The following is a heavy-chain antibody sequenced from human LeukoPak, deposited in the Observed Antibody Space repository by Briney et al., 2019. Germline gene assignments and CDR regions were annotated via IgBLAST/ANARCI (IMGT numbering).Heavy chain of an antibody. J-gene: IGHJ4*02. D-gene: IGHD3-22*01. CDR1: VGTFSSYA. CDR2: IIPILGIA. Sequence: SVNVSCKSSVGTFSSYAISWVRQAPGQGLEWMGRIIPILGIANYAQKFQGRVTITADKSTSTAYMELSSLRSEDTAVYYCARDTTYYYDSSGYSDYWGQGTLVTVSS. CDR3: ARDTTYYYDSSGYSDY. V-gene: IGHV1-69*04.